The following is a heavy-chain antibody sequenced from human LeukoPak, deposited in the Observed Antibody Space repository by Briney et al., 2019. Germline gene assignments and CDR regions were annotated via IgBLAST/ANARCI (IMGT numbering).Heavy chain of an antibody. J-gene: IGHJ4*02. D-gene: IGHD2-15*01. V-gene: IGHV4-59*08. Sequence: SETLSLTCTVSGGSISSSYWSWIRQPPGKGLEGIGYIYYTGSTNYNPSLKSRVTISADTSKNQFSLKLSSVTAADTAVYYCARAGGSWKSRFDYWGQGTLVTVSS. CDR1: GGSISSSY. CDR3: ARAGGSWKSRFDY. CDR2: IYYTGST.